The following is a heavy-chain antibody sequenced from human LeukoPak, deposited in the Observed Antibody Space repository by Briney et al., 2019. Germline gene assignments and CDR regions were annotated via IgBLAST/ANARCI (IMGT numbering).Heavy chain of an antibody. D-gene: IGHD3-22*01. V-gene: IGHV1-3*03. Sequence: ASVKVSCKASGYTFTSYAMHWVRQAPGQRLEWMGWINAGNGNTKYSQEFQGRVTITRDTSASTAYMELSSLRSEDTAVYYCARGDYYDSSGYYPYYYYMDVWGKGTTVTISS. CDR2: INAGNGNT. J-gene: IGHJ6*03. CDR1: GYTFTSYA. CDR3: ARGDYYDSSGYYPYYYYMDV.